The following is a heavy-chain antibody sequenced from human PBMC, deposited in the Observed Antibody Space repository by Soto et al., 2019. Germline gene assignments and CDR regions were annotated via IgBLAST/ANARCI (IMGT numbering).Heavy chain of an antibody. CDR2: IWYDGSNK. Sequence: GGSLRLSWAASGFTFSSYGMRWVRQAPGKGLEWVAVIWYDGSNKYYADSVKGRFTISRDNSKNTLYLQMNSLRAEDTAVYYCARFKDGYNFYFDYWGQGTLVTVSS. CDR3: ARFKDGYNFYFDY. V-gene: IGHV3-33*01. D-gene: IGHD5-12*01. J-gene: IGHJ4*02. CDR1: GFTFSSYG.